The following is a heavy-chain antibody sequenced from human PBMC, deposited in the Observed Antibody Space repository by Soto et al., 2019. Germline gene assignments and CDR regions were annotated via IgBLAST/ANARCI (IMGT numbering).Heavy chain of an antibody. CDR2: IYYSGST. CDR1: GGSISSYY. D-gene: IGHD4-17*01. V-gene: IGHV4-59*01. J-gene: IGHJ5*02. Sequence: QVQLQESGPGLVKPSETLSLTCTVSGGSISSYYWSWIRKPPGKGLEWIGYIYYSGSTNYNPSLKSRVTISVDTSKNQCSLKLSSVTAADTAVYSCARVTTLTTNDWFDPWGQGTLVTVSS. CDR3: ARVTTLTTNDWFDP.